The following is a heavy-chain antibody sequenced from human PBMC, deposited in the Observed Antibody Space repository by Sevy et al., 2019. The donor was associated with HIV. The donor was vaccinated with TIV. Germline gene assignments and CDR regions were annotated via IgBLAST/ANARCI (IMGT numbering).Heavy chain of an antibody. J-gene: IGHJ6*02. Sequence: GESLKISCAASGFTFSSYSMNWVRQAPGKGLEWVSSISSSSSYIYYADSVKGRFTISRDNAKNSLYLQMNSLRAEDTAVYYCARDLADYTSPPAINYYYYYGMDVWGQGTTVTVSS. CDR1: GFTFSSYS. CDR3: ARDLADYTSPPAINYYYYYGMDV. V-gene: IGHV3-21*01. D-gene: IGHD4-4*01. CDR2: ISSSSSYI.